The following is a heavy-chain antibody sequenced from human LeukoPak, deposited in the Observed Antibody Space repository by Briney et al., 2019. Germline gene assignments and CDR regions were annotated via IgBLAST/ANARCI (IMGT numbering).Heavy chain of an antibody. CDR1: GGTFSSYA. D-gene: IGHD3-22*01. CDR2: IIPIFGTA. V-gene: IGHV1-69*13. Sequence: GASVKVSCKASGGTFSSYAISRVRQAPGQGLEWMGGIIPIFGTANYAQKFQGRVTITADESTSTAYMELSSLRSEDTAVYYCARGRDDSSGYYYGSYDYWGQGTLVTVSS. CDR3: ARGRDDSSGYYYGSYDY. J-gene: IGHJ4*02.